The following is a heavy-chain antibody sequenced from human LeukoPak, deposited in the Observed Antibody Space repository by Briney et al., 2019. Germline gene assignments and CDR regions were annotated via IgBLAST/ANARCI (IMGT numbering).Heavy chain of an antibody. CDR1: GSTFTGYY. J-gene: IGHJ6*03. D-gene: IGHD2-15*01. Sequence: GASVTLSCKASGSTFTGYYMHLVRQAPGQGLGWVGGINPSSGGTNYAQKFQGRVTMTRDTCSSTAYMEQSRLRSDDTAVYYCARDTRSGYCRGGSCYADYMDVWGKGTTVTVSS. CDR2: INPSSGGT. CDR3: ARDTRSGYCRGGSCYADYMDV. V-gene: IGHV1-2*02.